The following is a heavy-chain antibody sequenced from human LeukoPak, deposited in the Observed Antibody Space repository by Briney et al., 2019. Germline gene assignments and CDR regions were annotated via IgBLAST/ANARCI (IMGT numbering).Heavy chain of an antibody. CDR3: ARQPGIAAAGQYYYYYYGMDV. D-gene: IGHD6-13*01. Sequence: GGSLRLSCAASGFTVSSNYMSWVRQAPGKGLEWVSVIYSDGSTYYADSVKGRFTISRDNSKNTLYLQMNSLRAEDTAVYYCARQPGIAAAGQYYYYYYGMDVWGQGTTVTVSS. CDR1: GFTVSSNY. CDR2: IYSDGST. J-gene: IGHJ6*02. V-gene: IGHV3-66*02.